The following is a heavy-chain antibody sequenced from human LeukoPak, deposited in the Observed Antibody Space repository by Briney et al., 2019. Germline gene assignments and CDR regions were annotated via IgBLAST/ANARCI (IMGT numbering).Heavy chain of an antibody. Sequence: QSGGSLRLSCAASGFTFSAYSMNWVRQAPGKGLEWISYIGISCSNTKYADSVKGRFTISGDKAKNSLYLQMNSLRVEDTAVYYCARDYKYAFDNWGQGTLVTVSS. V-gene: IGHV3-48*01. CDR1: GFTFSAYS. D-gene: IGHD5-24*01. CDR2: IGISCSNT. CDR3: ARDYKYAFDN. J-gene: IGHJ4*02.